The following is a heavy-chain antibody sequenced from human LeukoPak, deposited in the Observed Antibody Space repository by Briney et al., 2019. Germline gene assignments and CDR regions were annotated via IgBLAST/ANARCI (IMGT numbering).Heavy chain of an antibody. J-gene: IGHJ4*02. V-gene: IGHV1-18*01. CDR1: GYTFSSYG. Sequence: ASVKVSCKASGYTFSSYGISWVRQAPGQGLEWLGWISAYNGNTNYAQKLQGRVTMTTDTSTTTAYMELRSLRSDDTAVYYCARDPGIAAAGTYFDYWGQGILVTVSS. CDR3: ARDPGIAAAGTYFDY. CDR2: ISAYNGNT. D-gene: IGHD6-13*01.